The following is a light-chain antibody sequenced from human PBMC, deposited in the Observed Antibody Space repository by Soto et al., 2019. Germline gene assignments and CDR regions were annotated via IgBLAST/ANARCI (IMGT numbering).Light chain of an antibody. J-gene: IGKJ4*01. CDR1: QSVLYSSNDKNY. V-gene: IGKV4-1*01. CDR3: QQYYTTPPIT. CDR2: WAS. Sequence: DIVMTQSPDSLAVSLGERATINCKSSQSVLYSSNDKNYLAWYQQKPGQPPKLLIYWASTRESGVPDRFSGSGPGKEFTLTISSLQAEDVAVYYCQQYYTTPPITFGGGTKVEIK.